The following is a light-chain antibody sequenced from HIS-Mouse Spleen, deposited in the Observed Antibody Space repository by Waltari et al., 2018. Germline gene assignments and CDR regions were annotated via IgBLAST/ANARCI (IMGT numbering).Light chain of an antibody. J-gene: IGKJ2*01. CDR2: GAS. CDR1: QSVSSSY. CDR3: QQYGSSRYT. Sequence: DIVLTQSPGTLSLSPGERATLSCRASQSVSSSYLAWYQQKPGQAPRRLIYGASSRATGLPDRFSGSESGTDCTLTISRLEPEDFAVYYCQQYGSSRYTFGQGTKLEIK. V-gene: IGKV3-20*01.